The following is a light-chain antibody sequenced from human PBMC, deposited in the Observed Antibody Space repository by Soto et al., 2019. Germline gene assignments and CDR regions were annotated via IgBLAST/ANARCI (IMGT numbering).Light chain of an antibody. CDR1: SSDVGGYTS. J-gene: IGLJ1*01. Sequence: QSALTQPRSVSGSPGQSVPISCTGTSSDVGGYTSVSWYQHHPGKAPKLIIYDVSKRPSGVPDRFSGSKSGNTASLTISGLQAEDEADYYCQSYDSSLSGVFGTGTKVTVL. CDR3: QSYDSSLSGV. V-gene: IGLV2-11*01. CDR2: DVS.